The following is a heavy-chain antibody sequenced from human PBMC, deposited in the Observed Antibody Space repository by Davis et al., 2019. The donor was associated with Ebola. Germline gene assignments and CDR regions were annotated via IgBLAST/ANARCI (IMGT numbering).Heavy chain of an antibody. Sequence: PGGSLRLSCAASGFAFSSAAMSWVRQAPGKGLEWVSVMTSSGDKTFYADSVKGRFTMSRDPDKNTLFLQMNSLRVDDTAKYYCTKNYGGYDSPPDFWGQGTLVTVSS. J-gene: IGHJ4*02. CDR3: TKNYGGYDSPPDF. D-gene: IGHD5-12*01. V-gene: IGHV3-23*05. CDR2: MTSSGDKT. CDR1: GFAFSSAA.